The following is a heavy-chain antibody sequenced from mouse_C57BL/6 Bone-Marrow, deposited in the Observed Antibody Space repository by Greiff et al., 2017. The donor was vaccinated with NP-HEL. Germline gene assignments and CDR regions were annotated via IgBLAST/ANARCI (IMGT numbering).Heavy chain of an antibody. CDR1: GFTFSDYY. Sequence: EVMLVESEGGLVQPGSSMKLSCTASGFTFSDYYMAWVRQVPEKGLEWVANINYDGSSTYYLDSLKSRFIISRDNAKNILYLQMSSLKSEDTATYYCARDEGYAMDYWGQGTSVTVSS. J-gene: IGHJ4*01. CDR2: INYDGSST. CDR3: ARDEGYAMDY. V-gene: IGHV5-16*01.